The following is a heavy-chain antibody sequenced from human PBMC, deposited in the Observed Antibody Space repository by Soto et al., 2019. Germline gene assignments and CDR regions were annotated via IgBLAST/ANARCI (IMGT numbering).Heavy chain of an antibody. V-gene: IGHV4-59*01. CDR2: IYYSGST. CDR1: GGSISSYY. J-gene: IGHJ4*02. CDR3: ARDAGLFDY. D-gene: IGHD6-13*01. Sequence: QVQLQESGPGLVKPSETLSLTCTVSGGSISSYYWSWIRQPPGKGLEWIGYIYYSGSTNYNPSLKXRXTXXVDTPNNQCSLKLSSVTAADTAVYYCARDAGLFDYWGQGPLVTVSS.